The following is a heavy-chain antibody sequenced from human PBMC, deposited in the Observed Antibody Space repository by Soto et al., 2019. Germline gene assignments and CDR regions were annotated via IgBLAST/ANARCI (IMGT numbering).Heavy chain of an antibody. J-gene: IGHJ4*02. CDR2: INSDGSST. V-gene: IGHV3-74*01. D-gene: IGHD3-22*01. CDR3: ATRSSGYVAY. Sequence: PGGSLRLSCAASGFTFSTYWMHWVRQAPGKGLVWVSRINSDGSSTSYADSVKGRFTISRDNAKNTLYLQMNSLGAEDTAVYYCATRSSGYVAYWGQGTLVTVSS. CDR1: GFTFSTYW.